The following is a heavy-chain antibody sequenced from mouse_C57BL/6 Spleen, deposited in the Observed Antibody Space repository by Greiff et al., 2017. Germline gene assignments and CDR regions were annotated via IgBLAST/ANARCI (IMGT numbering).Heavy chain of an antibody. CDR3: ARGGSSYEEDY. V-gene: IGHV1-66*01. D-gene: IGHD1-1*01. Sequence: VQVVESGPELVKPGASVKISCKASGYSFTSYYIHWVKQRPGQGLEWIGWIYPGSGNTKYNEKFKGKATLTADTSSSTAYMQLSSLTSEDSAVYYCARGGSSYEEDYWGQGTTLTVSS. CDR1: GYSFTSYY. J-gene: IGHJ2*01. CDR2: IYPGSGNT.